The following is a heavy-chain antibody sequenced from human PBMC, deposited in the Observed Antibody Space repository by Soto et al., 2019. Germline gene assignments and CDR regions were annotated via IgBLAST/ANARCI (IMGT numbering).Heavy chain of an antibody. Sequence: TLSLTCTVSCGSTSSDNYWSWIRQPPGKGLEWIGHIYYSGNTDYNPSLKSRLAISIDTSKNQFSLKLSSVTAADTAVYFCAREGGESSDGLYYFDSWGQGSLVTVSS. CDR1: CGSTSSDNY. CDR3: AREGGESSDGLYYFDS. J-gene: IGHJ4*02. D-gene: IGHD3-16*01. CDR2: IYYSGNT. V-gene: IGHV4-30-4*01.